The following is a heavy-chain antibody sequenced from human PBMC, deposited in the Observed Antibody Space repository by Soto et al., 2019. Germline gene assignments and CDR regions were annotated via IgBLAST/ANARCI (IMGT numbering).Heavy chain of an antibody. V-gene: IGHV3-74*01. CDR3: ASMVRGVIITTYGMDV. CDR2: INSDGSST. D-gene: IGHD3-10*01. J-gene: IGHJ6*02. Sequence: GGSLRLSCAASGFTFSSYWMHWVRQAPGKGLVWVSRINSDGSSTSYADSAKGRFTISRDNAKNTLYLQMNSLRAEDTAVYYCASMVRGVIITTYGMDVWGQGTTVTVSS. CDR1: GFTFSSYW.